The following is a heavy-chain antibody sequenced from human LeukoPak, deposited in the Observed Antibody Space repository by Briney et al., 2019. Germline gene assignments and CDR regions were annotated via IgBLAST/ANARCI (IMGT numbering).Heavy chain of an antibody. V-gene: IGHV4-38-2*02. CDR2: IYHSGST. CDR3: ARELDY. J-gene: IGHJ4*02. Sequence: SETPSLTCTVSGYSISSGYFWGWIRQPPGKGLEWIGNIYHSGSTYYNPSLKSRVTISVDTSKNQFSLKLSSVTAADTAVYYCARELDYWGQGTLVTVSS. CDR1: GYSISSGYF.